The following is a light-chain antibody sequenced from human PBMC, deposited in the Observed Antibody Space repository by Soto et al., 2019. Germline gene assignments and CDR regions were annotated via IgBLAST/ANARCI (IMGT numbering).Light chain of an antibody. V-gene: IGLV1-51*01. J-gene: IGLJ2*01. Sequence: QSVLTQPPSVSAAPGQKVTISCSGSSSNIGNNYVSWYQQLPGTAPKLLIYDNNKRPSESPDRFSGSKSGTSATLGITGLQTGDEADYYCGTWDSSLSVPVFGGGTKLTVL. CDR1: SSNIGNNY. CDR3: GTWDSSLSVPV. CDR2: DNN.